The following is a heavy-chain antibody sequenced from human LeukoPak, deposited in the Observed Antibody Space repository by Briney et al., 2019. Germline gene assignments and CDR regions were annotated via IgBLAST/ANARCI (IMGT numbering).Heavy chain of an antibody. CDR3: ARRPRFDAFDI. V-gene: IGHV4-39*07. D-gene: IGHD5-24*01. Sequence: SETLSLTCSVSSGSISNSNFYWGWIRQPPGKGLEWIGNIYYTGSTYYNPSLKSRVTISVDTSKNQFSLKLSSVTAADTAVYYCARRPRFDAFDIWGQGTMVTVSS. J-gene: IGHJ3*02. CDR1: SGSISNSNFY. CDR2: IYYTGST.